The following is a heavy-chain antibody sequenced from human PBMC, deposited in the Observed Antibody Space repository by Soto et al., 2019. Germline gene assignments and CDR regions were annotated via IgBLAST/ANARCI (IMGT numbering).Heavy chain of an antibody. V-gene: IGHV3-21*01. D-gene: IGHD6-13*01. J-gene: IGHJ6*02. CDR3: ARESGSSPSKLYYYYGMDV. CDR1: GFTFSSYS. Sequence: EVQLVESGGGLVKPGGSLRLSCAASGFTFSSYSMNWVRQAPGKGLEWVSSISSSSSYIYYADSVKGRFTISRDNAKNSLYLQMNSMRAEDTAVYYCARESGSSPSKLYYYYGMDVWGQGTTVTVSS. CDR2: ISSSSSYI.